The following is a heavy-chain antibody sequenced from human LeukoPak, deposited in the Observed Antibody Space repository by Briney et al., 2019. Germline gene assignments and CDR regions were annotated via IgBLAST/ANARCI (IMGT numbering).Heavy chain of an antibody. Sequence: SETLSLTCAVSGGSFSGYYWSWIRQPPGKGLEWIGEINHSGSTNYNPSLKSRVTISVDTSKNQFSLKLSSVTAADTAVYYCARDRRYCSGGSCKRGYWFDPWGQGTLVTVSS. V-gene: IGHV4-34*01. J-gene: IGHJ5*02. CDR3: ARDRRYCSGGSCKRGYWFDP. CDR1: GGSFSGYY. CDR2: INHSGST. D-gene: IGHD2-15*01.